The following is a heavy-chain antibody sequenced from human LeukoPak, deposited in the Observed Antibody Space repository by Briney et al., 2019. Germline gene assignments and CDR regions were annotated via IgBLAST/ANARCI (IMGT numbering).Heavy chain of an antibody. J-gene: IGHJ4*02. Sequence: PGGSLRLSCAASGFTFSNYAMTWVRQAPGKELEWVSGISYSGGSTYYADSVKGRFTISRDNSKNTLYLQMNSLRAEDTAVYYCAKDLSGNYDKFDYWGQGTLVTVSS. CDR3: AKDLSGNYDKFDY. CDR1: GFTFSNYA. CDR2: ISYSGGST. D-gene: IGHD4-4*01. V-gene: IGHV3-23*01.